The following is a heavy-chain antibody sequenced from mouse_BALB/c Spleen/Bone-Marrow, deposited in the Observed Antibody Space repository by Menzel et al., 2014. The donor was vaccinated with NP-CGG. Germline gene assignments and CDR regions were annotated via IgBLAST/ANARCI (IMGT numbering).Heavy chain of an antibody. V-gene: IGHV5-6-3*01. CDR2: INSNGGST. CDR3: ARVWYFDY. J-gene: IGHJ2*03. CDR1: GFTFSSYG. Sequence: DVKLVESGGGLLQPGGSLKLSCAASGFTFSSYGMSWVRQTPDKRLELVATINSNGGSTYYPDSVKGRFTISRDNAKNTLYLQMSSLKSEDTAMYYCARVWYFDYWGQGTSLTVSS.